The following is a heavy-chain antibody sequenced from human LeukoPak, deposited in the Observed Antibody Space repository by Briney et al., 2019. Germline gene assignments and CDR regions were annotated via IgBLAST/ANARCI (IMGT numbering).Heavy chain of an antibody. CDR3: ARRPMYYYGSGSSGPDYFDY. CDR2: IYYSGST. V-gene: IGHV4-39*01. J-gene: IGHJ4*02. Sequence: SETLSLTCTVSGVSISSISYYWGWIRQPPGKGLEWIVSIYYSGSTYYNPSLKSRVTISVDTSKNQFSLKLSSVTAADTAVYYCARRPMYYYGSGSSGPDYFDYWGQGTLVTVSS. CDR1: GVSISSISYY. D-gene: IGHD3-10*01.